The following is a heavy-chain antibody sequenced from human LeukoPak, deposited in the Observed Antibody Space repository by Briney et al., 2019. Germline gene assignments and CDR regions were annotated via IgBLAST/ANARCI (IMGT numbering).Heavy chain of an antibody. CDR3: ARSWLIY. J-gene: IGHJ4*02. Sequence: GRSLRLSCAASGFTFSSYAMHWVRQAPGKGLEWVAVISYDGSNKYYADSVKGRFTISRDNSKNTLYLQMNGLRAEDTAVYYCARSWLIYWGQGTLVTVSS. CDR2: ISYDGSNK. D-gene: IGHD3-10*01. V-gene: IGHV3-30*04. CDR1: GFTFSSYA.